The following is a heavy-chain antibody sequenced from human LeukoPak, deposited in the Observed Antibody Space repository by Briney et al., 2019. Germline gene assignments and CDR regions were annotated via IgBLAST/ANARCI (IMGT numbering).Heavy chain of an antibody. CDR2: IYYSGST. V-gene: IGHV4-59*01. Sequence: SETLSLTCTVSGGSISSYYWSWIRQPPGKGLEWIGYIYYSGSTYYNPSLKSRVTISVDTSKNQFSLKLSSVTAADTAVYYCARDVPMYSGSHLYYYMDVWGKGTTVTVSS. D-gene: IGHD1-26*01. CDR3: ARDVPMYSGSHLYYYMDV. CDR1: GGSISSYY. J-gene: IGHJ6*03.